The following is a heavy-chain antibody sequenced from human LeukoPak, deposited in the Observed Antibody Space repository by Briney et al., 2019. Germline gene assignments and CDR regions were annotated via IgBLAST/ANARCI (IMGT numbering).Heavy chain of an antibody. CDR2: IYYSGST. D-gene: IGHD5-24*01. CDR3: ARGDGGMATAWGYYFDY. J-gene: IGHJ4*02. Sequence: SQTLSLTCTVSGGSISSGDYYWGWIRQPPGKGLEWIGYIYYSGSTYYNPSLKSRVTISVDTSKNQFSLKLSSVTAADTAVYYCARGDGGMATAWGYYFDYWGQGTLVTVSS. CDR1: GGSISSGDYY. V-gene: IGHV4-30-4*08.